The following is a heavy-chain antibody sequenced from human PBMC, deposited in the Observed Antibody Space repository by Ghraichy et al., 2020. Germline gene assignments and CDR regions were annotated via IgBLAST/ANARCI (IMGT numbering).Heavy chain of an antibody. CDR1: GFTFSSYR. CDR3: ARVTAYNWFDS. D-gene: IGHD1-20*01. Sequence: GGSLRLSCAASGFTFSSYRMHWVRQAPGKGLVWVSRVNSGGSSTNYADSVKGRFTISRDNAKNTLYLQMNSLRAEDTAMYYCARVTAYNWFDSWGQGTLVTVSS. J-gene: IGHJ5*01. CDR2: VNSGGSST. V-gene: IGHV3-74*01.